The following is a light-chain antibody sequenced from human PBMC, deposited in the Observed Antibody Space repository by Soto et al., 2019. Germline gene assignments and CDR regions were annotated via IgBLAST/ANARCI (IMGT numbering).Light chain of an antibody. CDR2: GVS. CDR1: QSVSRN. Sequence: EIVMTQSPATLSVSPGGSATLSCRASQSVSRNLAWHQQRPGQAPRLLIYGVSTRATGIPARFSGSGSGTEFTLTISSLQSEDSAVYYCQHYYYWPPWTFGQGTKVEIK. CDR3: QHYYYWPPWT. J-gene: IGKJ1*01. V-gene: IGKV3-15*01.